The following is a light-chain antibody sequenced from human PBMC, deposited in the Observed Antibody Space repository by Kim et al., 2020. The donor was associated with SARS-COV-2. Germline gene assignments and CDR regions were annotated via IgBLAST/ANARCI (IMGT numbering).Light chain of an antibody. CDR1: QHVRTSY. Sequence: EIVLTQSPGTLSLSPGERATLSCRASQHVRTSYLAWYQQKPGQAPRLLIYGASSRATGIPDRFSGSGSGTDFTLTISRLESEDFAVYYCQQYSSSPRTFGQGTKVDIK. CDR3: QQYSSSPRT. V-gene: IGKV3-20*01. J-gene: IGKJ1*01. CDR2: GAS.